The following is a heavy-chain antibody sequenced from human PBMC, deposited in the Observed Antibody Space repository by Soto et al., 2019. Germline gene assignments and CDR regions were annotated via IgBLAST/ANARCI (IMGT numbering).Heavy chain of an antibody. CDR1: GFTFSSYG. J-gene: IGHJ6*02. CDR2: IWYDGSNK. D-gene: IGHD6-6*01. CDR3: ARDRKLEAARPRYYYGMDV. Sequence: LRLSCAASGFTFSSYGMHWVRQAPGKGLEWVAVIWYDGSNKYYADSVKGRFTISRDNSKNTLYLQMNSLRAEDTAVYYCARDRKLEAARPRYYYGMDVWGQGTTVTVSS. V-gene: IGHV3-33*01.